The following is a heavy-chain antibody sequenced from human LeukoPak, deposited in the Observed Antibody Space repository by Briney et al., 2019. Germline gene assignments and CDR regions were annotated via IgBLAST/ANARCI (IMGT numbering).Heavy chain of an antibody. Sequence: GESLKISCKGSGYSFTSYWISWVRQMPGRGLEWMGRIDPSDSYTNYSPSFQGHVTISADKSISTAYLQWSSLKASDSAMYYCARQEIAESPDYWGQGTLVTVSS. V-gene: IGHV5-10-1*01. CDR1: GYSFTSYW. D-gene: IGHD6-13*01. CDR3: ARQEIAESPDY. J-gene: IGHJ4*02. CDR2: IDPSDSYT.